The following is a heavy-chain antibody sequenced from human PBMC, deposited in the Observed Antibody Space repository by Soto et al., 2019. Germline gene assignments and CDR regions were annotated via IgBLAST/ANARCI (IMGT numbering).Heavy chain of an antibody. Sequence: QVRLQQWGAGLLKPSETLALTCAVHGGSFRGYYWSWIRQPPGKGLEWIGEINHSGGTNYNPSLKSRVSSSVDASKHQFSLQLSSVTAADTAVYYCARLWSSNEGSSWGQGTLVAVSS. CDR2: INHSGGT. J-gene: IGHJ4*02. V-gene: IGHV4-34*01. CDR3: ARLWSSNEGSS. CDR1: GGSFRGYY. D-gene: IGHD2-21*01.